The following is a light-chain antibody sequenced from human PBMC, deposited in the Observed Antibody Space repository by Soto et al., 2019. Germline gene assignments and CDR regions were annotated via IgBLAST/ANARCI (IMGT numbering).Light chain of an antibody. J-gene: IGKJ2*01. V-gene: IGKV3-20*01. CDR2: GTS. Sequence: ENVLTQSPGTLSLSPGERATLSCRASQSVDSNYLAWYQQKPGQAPRLLIYGTSSRATGIPDRFSGSGSGTDFTLTIYRLEPEEFAMYYCQQYGSSLYTFGQGTKLEIK. CDR3: QQYGSSLYT. CDR1: QSVDSNY.